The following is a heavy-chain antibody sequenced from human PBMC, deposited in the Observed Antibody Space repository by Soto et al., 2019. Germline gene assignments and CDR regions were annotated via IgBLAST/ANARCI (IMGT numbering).Heavy chain of an antibody. V-gene: IGHV3-23*01. CDR1: GFTFSSYA. CDR3: ANSFGYCSGGSCYNVDY. D-gene: IGHD2-15*01. Sequence: GGSLRLSCAASGFTFSSYAMSWVRQAPGKGLEWVSAISGSGGSTYYADSVKGRFTISRDNSKNTLYLQMNSLRAEDTAVYYCANSFGYCSGGSCYNVDYWGQGTLVTVSS. J-gene: IGHJ4*02. CDR2: ISGSGGST.